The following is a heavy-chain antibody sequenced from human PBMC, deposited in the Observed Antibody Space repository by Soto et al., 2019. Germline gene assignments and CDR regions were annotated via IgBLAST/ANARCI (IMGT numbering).Heavy chain of an antibody. D-gene: IGHD4-17*01. CDR3: AKDKSTGEYSYYRYMDV. Sequence: ESGGGLVQPDRSLRLSCAASGFTFDDYAMHWVRQAPGKGLEWVSGISWNSGNLDYVDSVKGRFTISRDNAKNSLYLQMDSLRPEDTALYYCAKDKSTGEYSYYRYMDVWGKGTTVTVSS. CDR2: ISWNSGNL. CDR1: GFTFDDYA. J-gene: IGHJ6*03. V-gene: IGHV3-9*01.